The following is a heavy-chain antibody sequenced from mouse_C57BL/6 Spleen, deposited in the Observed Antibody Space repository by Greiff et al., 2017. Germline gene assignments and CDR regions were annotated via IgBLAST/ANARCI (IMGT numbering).Heavy chain of an antibody. D-gene: IGHD1-1*01. J-gene: IGHJ3*01. CDR2: ISSGSSTI. V-gene: IGHV5-17*01. CDR1: GFTFSDYG. CDR3: ARDYGSSYPWFAY. Sequence: EVKLQESGGGLVKPGGSLKLSCAASGFTFSDYGMHWVRQAPEKGLEWVAYISSGSSTIYYADTVKGRCTISRDNAKNTLFLQMTSLRSEDTAMYYCARDYGSSYPWFAYWGQGTLVTVSA.